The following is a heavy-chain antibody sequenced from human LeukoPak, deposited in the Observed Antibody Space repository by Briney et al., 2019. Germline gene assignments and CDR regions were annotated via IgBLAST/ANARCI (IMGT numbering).Heavy chain of an antibody. CDR1: GYTFIDYY. V-gene: IGHV1-2*02. Sequence: ASVTVSFKASGYTFIDYYMNWVGQAPGQGLEGMGWINPNSGRTNYAQNFQGRVTITRDPSISTAYMELNSLTSNDTAVYYCARTREYSSSWYFPPFDPWGQGTLVTVSS. D-gene: IGHD6-13*01. CDR2: INPNSGRT. CDR3: ARTREYSSSWYFPPFDP. J-gene: IGHJ5*02.